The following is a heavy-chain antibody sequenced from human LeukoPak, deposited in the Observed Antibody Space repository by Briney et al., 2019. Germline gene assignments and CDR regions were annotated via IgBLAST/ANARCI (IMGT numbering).Heavy chain of an antibody. CDR2: VSGSGGST. V-gene: IGHV3-23*01. J-gene: IGHJ6*03. CDR3: AKDPHNGNYYYYYMDV. D-gene: IGHD1-1*01. CDR1: GFTFNTYD. Sequence: GGSLRLSCAASGFTFNTYDMSWVRQAPGKGLEWVSGVSGSGGSTYYADSVKGRFTISRDNSKNTLYLQMNSLRAEDTAVYYCAKDPHNGNYYYYYMDVWGKGTTVTVSS.